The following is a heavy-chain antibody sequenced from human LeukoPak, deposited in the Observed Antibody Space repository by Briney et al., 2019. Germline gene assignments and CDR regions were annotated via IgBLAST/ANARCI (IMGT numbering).Heavy chain of an antibody. CDR3: ARDTGYCSSTSCYFDYYYGMDV. CDR1: GYTFTSYY. J-gene: IGHJ6*02. D-gene: IGHD2-2*01. V-gene: IGHV1-46*01. Sequence: GASVKVSCKASGYTFTSYYMHWVRQAPGQGLEWMGIINPSGGSTSYAQKFQGRVTMTRDTSTSTAYMELSSLRSEDTAVYYCARDTGYCSSTSCYFDYYYGMDVWGQGTLVTVSS. CDR2: INPSGGST.